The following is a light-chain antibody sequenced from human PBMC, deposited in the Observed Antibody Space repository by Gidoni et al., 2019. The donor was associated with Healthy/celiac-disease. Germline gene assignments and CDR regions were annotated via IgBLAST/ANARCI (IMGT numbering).Light chain of an antibody. Sequence: EIVLTQSPATLSLSPGERATLSCRASQSVSSYLAWYQQKPGQAPRLLIYDASNRATGIPARFSGSGSGTDFTLTISSLEPDDFAVYYCQQRSNWPTFGQXTKVEIK. CDR3: QQRSNWPT. CDR1: QSVSSY. V-gene: IGKV3-11*01. CDR2: DAS. J-gene: IGKJ1*01.